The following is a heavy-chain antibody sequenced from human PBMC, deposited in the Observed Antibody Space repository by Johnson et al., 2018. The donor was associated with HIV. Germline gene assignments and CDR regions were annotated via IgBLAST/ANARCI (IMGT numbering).Heavy chain of an antibody. CDR3: ARGMVDEVAFDI. V-gene: IGHV3-23*04. CDR1: GFTFSSYA. D-gene: IGHD2-8*01. Sequence: VQLVESGGGLVQPGGSLRLSCAASGFTFSSYAMSWVRQAPGKGLEWVSAISGSGGSTYYPGSVKGRFTISRENAKNSLYLQMNSLRAGDTAVYYCARGMVDEVAFDIWGQGTMVTVSS. CDR2: ISGSGGST. J-gene: IGHJ3*02.